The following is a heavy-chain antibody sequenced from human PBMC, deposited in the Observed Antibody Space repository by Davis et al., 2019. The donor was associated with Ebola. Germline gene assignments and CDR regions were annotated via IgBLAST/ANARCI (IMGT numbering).Heavy chain of an antibody. CDR3: AKSGLSFGVVKYHYGMDV. D-gene: IGHD3-3*01. J-gene: IGHJ6*04. CDR2: IRPDGSEE. CDR1: GFTFRNYL. V-gene: IGHV3-7*03. Sequence: GESLKISCAASGFTFRNYLMRWVRQAPGKGLEWVANIRPDGSEEQYVDSLKGRITISRDNAKNSLYLQVNSLRDEDTAVYYCAKSGLSFGVVKYHYGMDVWGKGTTVTVSS.